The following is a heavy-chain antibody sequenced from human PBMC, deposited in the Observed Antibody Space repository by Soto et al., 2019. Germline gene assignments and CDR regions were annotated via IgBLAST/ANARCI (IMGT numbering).Heavy chain of an antibody. CDR2: IFPRDSDT. CDR3: ARLTGDAFDI. V-gene: IGHV5-51*01. Sequence: SLKISCQASGYSFSSNWIAWVRQMPGKGLEWMGIIFPRDSDTRYSPSFRGQVTISADRSITTAYLQWSSLKASDTAMYYCARLTGDAFDIWGQGTMVTVSS. CDR1: GYSFSSNW. D-gene: IGHD1-1*01. J-gene: IGHJ3*02.